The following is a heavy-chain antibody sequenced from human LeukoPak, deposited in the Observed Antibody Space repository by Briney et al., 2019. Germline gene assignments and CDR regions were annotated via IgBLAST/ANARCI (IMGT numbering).Heavy chain of an antibody. D-gene: IGHD6-6*01. CDR1: EFTFSSYA. CDR2: TSGSGVST. J-gene: IGHJ6*02. V-gene: IGHV3-23*01. CDR3: AKYSSSSNDYYGMDV. Sequence: GGSLRLSCAASEFTFSSYAMSWVRQAPGKGLEWVSTTSGSGVSTFYADSAKGRFTISRDNSKTTLYLQMNSLRAEDTAVCYCAKYSSSSNDYYGMDVWGQGTTVTVSS.